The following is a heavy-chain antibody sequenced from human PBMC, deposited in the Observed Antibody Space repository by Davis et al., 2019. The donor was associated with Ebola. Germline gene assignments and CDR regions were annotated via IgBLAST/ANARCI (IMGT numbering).Heavy chain of an antibody. D-gene: IGHD3-22*01. CDR2: IYPGDSDT. CDR3: ARQEGSDSSGYYSYYYYGMDV. J-gene: IGHJ6*02. V-gene: IGHV5-51*01. CDR1: GYSFTSYW. Sequence: GESLKISCKGSGYSFTSYWISWVRQMPGNGLEWMGFIYPGDSDTRYSPSFQGQVTISADKSISTAYLQWSSLKASDTAMYYCARQEGSDSSGYYSYYYYGMDVWGQGTTVTVSS.